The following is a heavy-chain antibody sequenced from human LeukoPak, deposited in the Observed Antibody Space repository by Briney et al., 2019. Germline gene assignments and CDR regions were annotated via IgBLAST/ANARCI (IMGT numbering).Heavy chain of an antibody. CDR2: IYHSGST. J-gene: IGHJ2*01. Sequence: SETLSLTCAVSGGSISSGGYSWSWIRQPPGKGLEWIGYIYHSGSTYYNPSLKSRVTISVDTSKNQFSLKLSSVTAADTAVYYCASVVPAAIVSRYFDLWGRGTLVTVSS. CDR3: ASVVPAAIVSRYFDL. D-gene: IGHD2-2*02. V-gene: IGHV4-30-2*05. CDR1: GGSISSGGYS.